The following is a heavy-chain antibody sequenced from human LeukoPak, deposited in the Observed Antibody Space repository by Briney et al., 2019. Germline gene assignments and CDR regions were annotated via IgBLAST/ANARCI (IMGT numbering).Heavy chain of an antibody. J-gene: IGHJ6*03. D-gene: IGHD3-16*01. CDR2: IRQDGSEK. CDR1: GFTFSSCW. Sequence: GGSLRLSCAASGFTFSSCWMSWVRQAPGKGLEWVANIRQDGSEKYYVDSVKGRFTISRDNAKNSLYLQMNSLRAEDTAVYYCATERAGERPRPLLSYYYMDVWGKGTTVTISS. V-gene: IGHV3-7*01. CDR3: ATERAGERPRPLLSYYYMDV.